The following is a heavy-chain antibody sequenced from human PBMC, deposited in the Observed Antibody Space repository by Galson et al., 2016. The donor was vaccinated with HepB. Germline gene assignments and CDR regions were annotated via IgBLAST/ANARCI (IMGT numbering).Heavy chain of an antibody. CDR2: ISSSGNTI. Sequence: SLRLSCAASGFTFSSYEMNWVRQAPGKGLEWVSYISSSGNTIYSADSVKGRFTISRDNAKNSLYLQMNSLRAEDTAVYYCASYPGYFPGNWGQGTLVPVSS. J-gene: IGHJ4*02. CDR3: ASYPGYFPGN. D-gene: IGHD3-9*01. CDR1: GFTFSSYE. V-gene: IGHV3-48*03.